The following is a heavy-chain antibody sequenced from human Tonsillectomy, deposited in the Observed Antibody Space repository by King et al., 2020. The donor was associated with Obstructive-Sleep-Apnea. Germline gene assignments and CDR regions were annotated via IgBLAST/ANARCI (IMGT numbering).Heavy chain of an antibody. CDR3: ARERYYGSGSPHSDF. J-gene: IGHJ4*02. Sequence: VQLVESGGGLVQPGGSLRISCAAAGFTFSNYWMTWVGQAPGKGLEWGANIKQDGSERYYVDSVKGRFTISRDNSTYSLYLQMNSLRAEDTAVYYCARERYYGSGSPHSDFWGQGTLVTVSS. D-gene: IGHD3-10*01. V-gene: IGHV3-7*01. CDR2: IKQDGSER. CDR1: GFTFSNYW.